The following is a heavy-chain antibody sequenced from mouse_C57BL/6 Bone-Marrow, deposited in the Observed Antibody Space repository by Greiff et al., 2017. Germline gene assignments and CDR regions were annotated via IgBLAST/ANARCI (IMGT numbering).Heavy chain of an antibody. V-gene: IGHV1-64*01. Sequence: VQLQQPGAELVKPGASVKLSCKASGYTFTSYWMHWVKQRPGQGLEWIGMIHPNSGSTNYNEKFKSKATLTVDKSSSTAYMQLSSLTSEDSAVYYCSYGSSLYYFDYWGQGTTLTVSS. CDR3: SYGSSLYYFDY. D-gene: IGHD1-1*01. CDR1: GYTFTSYW. CDR2: IHPNSGST. J-gene: IGHJ2*01.